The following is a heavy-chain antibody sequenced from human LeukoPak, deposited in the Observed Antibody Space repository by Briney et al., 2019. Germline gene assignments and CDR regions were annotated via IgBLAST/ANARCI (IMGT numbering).Heavy chain of an antibody. D-gene: IGHD5-24*01. CDR3: ARARWLQLFGDY. Sequence: GGSLRLSCAATGFTFSSYAMHWVRQAPAKSLDWVAVISYDGSNKYYADSVKGRFTISRDNSKNTLYLQMNSLRAEDTAVYYCARARWLQLFGDYCGQGTLVTVSS. CDR2: ISYDGSNK. J-gene: IGHJ4*02. CDR1: GFTFSSYA. V-gene: IGHV3-30-3*01.